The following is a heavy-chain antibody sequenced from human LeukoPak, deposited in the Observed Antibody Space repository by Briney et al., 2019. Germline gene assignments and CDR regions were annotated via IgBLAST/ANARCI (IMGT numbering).Heavy chain of an antibody. CDR2: INPNGDDT. CDR1: GYTFSGHY. J-gene: IGHJ4*02. Sequence: ASVKVSCKASGYTFSGHYMHWVRQAPGQGLEWMGWINPNGDDTNYARKFQGRVTMTRDTSISTAYMELNRLRADDTALYYCATDPPNPGIYYDYWGQGTLVTVSS. D-gene: IGHD3-10*01. V-gene: IGHV1-2*02. CDR3: ATDPPNPGIYYDY.